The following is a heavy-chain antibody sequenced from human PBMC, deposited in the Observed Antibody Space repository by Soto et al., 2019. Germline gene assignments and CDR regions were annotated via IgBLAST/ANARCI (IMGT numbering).Heavy chain of an antibody. CDR3: AKTNLEWLSYAAFDL. J-gene: IGHJ3*01. V-gene: IGHV3-30*18. D-gene: IGHD3-3*01. CDR2: ISYDGSNK. Sequence: QVQLVESGGGVVQPGRSLRLSCAASGFTFSSHGMHWVRQAPGKGLEWVAVISYDGSNKFYADSVKGRFTISRDNSKNTLFLQMNSLRGDDTAVYYCAKTNLEWLSYAAFDLWGQGTSVTVSS. CDR1: GFTFSSHG.